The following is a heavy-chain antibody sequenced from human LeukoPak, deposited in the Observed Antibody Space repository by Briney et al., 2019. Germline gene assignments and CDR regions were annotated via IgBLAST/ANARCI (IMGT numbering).Heavy chain of an antibody. Sequence: GGSLRLSCAASGFTFSSYSMNWVRQAPGKGLEWVSSISSSSSYIYYADSVKGRFTISRDNAKNSLYLQMNSLRAEDTAVYYCARDRKMSIAVPYLPYYMDVWGKGTTVTVSS. CDR2: ISSSSSYI. CDR1: GFTFSSYS. V-gene: IGHV3-21*01. D-gene: IGHD6-6*01. J-gene: IGHJ6*03. CDR3: ARDRKMSIAVPYLPYYMDV.